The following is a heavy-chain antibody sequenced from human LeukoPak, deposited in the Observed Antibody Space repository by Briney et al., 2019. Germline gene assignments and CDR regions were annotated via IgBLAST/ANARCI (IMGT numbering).Heavy chain of an antibody. CDR2: IRSSSSTI. J-gene: IGHJ4*02. V-gene: IGHV3-48*04. CDR3: ARDFTYYYGSGSYTDY. CDR1: GFTFSSYS. D-gene: IGHD3-10*01. Sequence: PGGSLRLSCAASGFTFSSYSMNWVRQAPGNGLEWVSYIRSSSSTIYYADSVKGRFTISRDNAKNSLYLQMNSLRAEDTAVYYCARDFTYYYGSGSYTDYWGQGTLVTVSS.